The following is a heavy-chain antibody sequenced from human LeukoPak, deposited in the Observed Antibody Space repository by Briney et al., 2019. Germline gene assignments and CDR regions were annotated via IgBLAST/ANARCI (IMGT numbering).Heavy chain of an antibody. D-gene: IGHD6-13*01. CDR2: IWYDGSNK. Sequence: PGGSLRLSCAASGFTFNYYGMHWLRQAPGKGLEWVAVIWYDGSNKYYADSVKGRFTISRDNSKNTLYLQMNSLRAEDTAVYYCARFAGYSSSWPLDYWGQGTLVTVSS. CDR3: ARFAGYSSSWPLDY. V-gene: IGHV3-33*01. CDR1: GFTFNYYG. J-gene: IGHJ4*02.